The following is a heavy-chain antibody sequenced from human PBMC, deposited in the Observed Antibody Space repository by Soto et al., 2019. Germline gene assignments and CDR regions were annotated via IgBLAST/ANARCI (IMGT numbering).Heavy chain of an antibody. CDR3: ARGYCSSTSCYAGGSGWFDP. CDR1: GYTFTSYG. V-gene: IGHV1-18*01. CDR2: ISAYNGNT. J-gene: IGHJ5*02. D-gene: IGHD2-2*01. Sequence: GASVKVSCKASGYTFTSYGISWVRQAPGQGLEWMGWISAYNGNTNYAQKLQGRVTMTRDTSTSTAYMELRSLRSDDTAVYYCARGYCSSTSCYAGGSGWFDPWGQGTLVTVSS.